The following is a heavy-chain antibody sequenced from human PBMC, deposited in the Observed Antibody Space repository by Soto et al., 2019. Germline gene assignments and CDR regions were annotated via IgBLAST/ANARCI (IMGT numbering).Heavy chain of an antibody. J-gene: IGHJ5*02. V-gene: IGHV3-30*18. CDR3: AEDGRQQLVVGNWFDP. CDR2: ISDDGSIK. D-gene: IGHD6-13*01. Sequence: QVQLVESGGGVVQPGRSLRLSCAASGFTFSSNGMHWVRQAPDKGLEWVAVISDDGSIKYYADSVKGRFTVSRDNSKTPLYLQMNSLRAEDAAVYYCAEDGRQQLVVGNWFDPWGQGTLVTVSS. CDR1: GFTFSSNG.